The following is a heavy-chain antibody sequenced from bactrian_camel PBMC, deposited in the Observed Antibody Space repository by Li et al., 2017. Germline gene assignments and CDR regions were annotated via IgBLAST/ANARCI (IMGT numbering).Heavy chain of an antibody. D-gene: IGHD2*01. CDR3: ATEKGCLYLSDGDYSRADFSF. Sequence: QLVESGGGLVQPGGSLRLSCRLSGYTKATYCMAWFRQAPGQEREGVAEIDTDGNTSSADSVKGRFTISRDNAKHTLYLQMNSLKTEDTAVYYCATEKGCLYLSDGDYSRADFSFWGKGTQVTVS. V-gene: IGHV3S1*01. CDR2: IDTDGNT. J-gene: IGHJ6*01. CDR1: GYTKATYC.